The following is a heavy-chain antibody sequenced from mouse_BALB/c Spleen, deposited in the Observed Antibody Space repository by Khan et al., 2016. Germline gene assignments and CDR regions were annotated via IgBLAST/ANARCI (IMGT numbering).Heavy chain of an antibody. CDR3: AREGWFNGDYAMDY. CDR2: ISYDGSN. J-gene: IGHJ4*01. Sequence: EVQLQESGPGLVKPSQSLSLTCSVTGYSITSGYYWNWIRQFPGNKLEWMGYISYDGSNNYNPSLKNRISITRDTSKNQFFLKLNSVTTEDTATYYCAREGWFNGDYAMDYWGQGTSVTVSS. V-gene: IGHV3-6*02. D-gene: IGHD1-1*02. CDR1: GYSITSGYY.